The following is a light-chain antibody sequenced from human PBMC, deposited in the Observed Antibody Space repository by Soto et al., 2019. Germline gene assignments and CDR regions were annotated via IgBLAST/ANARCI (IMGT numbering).Light chain of an antibody. CDR1: QNMSSW. Sequence: DIQMTQSPYALYASVGDRVTITCRAIQNMSSWLAWYQQKPGTDPKSLIYDASSLESGVPARLRGSGAGREFPLTISNLQPDDSATYYCQHYKACSPWTVGQGTKGEIK. CDR3: QHYKACSPWT. J-gene: IGKJ1*01. V-gene: IGKV1-5*01. CDR2: DAS.